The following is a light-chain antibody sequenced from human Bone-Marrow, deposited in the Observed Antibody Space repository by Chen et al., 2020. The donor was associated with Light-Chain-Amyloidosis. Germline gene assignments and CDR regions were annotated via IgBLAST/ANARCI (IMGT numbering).Light chain of an antibody. Sequence: EIVLTQSPGTLSLSPGEGANLSCRASQTISRNYLTWYQQKFGQAPRLLIYGSSSRATGIPDRFTGSGSGTDVTLTINRLEPEEFAMYYCQQNGTSPLTFGGGTKVEIK. CDR1: QTISRNY. CDR3: QQNGTSPLT. V-gene: IGKV3-20*01. J-gene: IGKJ4*01. CDR2: GSS.